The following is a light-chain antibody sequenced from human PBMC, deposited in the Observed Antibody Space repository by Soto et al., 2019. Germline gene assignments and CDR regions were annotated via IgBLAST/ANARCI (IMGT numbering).Light chain of an antibody. J-gene: IGKJ5*01. CDR2: DIS. V-gene: IGKV3-11*01. Sequence: EVVLTQSPAALSLSPGERAILSCRASQSVAGSLAWYQQKPGQAPRLLIYDISTRAAAIPARFSGSGSGTDFTLTVSSLEPEDFAVYYCQQYNNWPITFGQGTRLEIK. CDR1: QSVAGS. CDR3: QQYNNWPIT.